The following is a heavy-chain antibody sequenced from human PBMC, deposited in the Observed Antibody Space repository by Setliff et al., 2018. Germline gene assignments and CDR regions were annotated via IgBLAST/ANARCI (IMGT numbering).Heavy chain of an antibody. CDR2: IYYSGST. D-gene: IGHD3-3*01. CDR3: ARHGLQFLEWLSAFDY. Sequence: SETLSLTCTVSGGSISSSSYYWGWIRQPPGKGLEWIGSIYYSGSTYYNPSLKSRVTRSVDTSKNQFSLKPTSVTAADTAVYYCARHGLQFLEWLSAFDYWGQGTLVTVSS. V-gene: IGHV4-39*01. J-gene: IGHJ4*02. CDR1: GGSISSSSYY.